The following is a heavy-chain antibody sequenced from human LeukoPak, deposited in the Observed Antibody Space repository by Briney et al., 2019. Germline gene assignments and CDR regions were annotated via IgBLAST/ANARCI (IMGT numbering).Heavy chain of an antibody. J-gene: IGHJ6*03. CDR1: GGSISSSSYY. CDR2: IYYSGST. Sequence: SETLSLTCTVPGGSISSSSYYWGWIRQPPGKGLEWIGSIYYSGSTYYNPSLKSRVTISVDTSKNQFSLKLSSVTAADTAVYYCAREGYGYYMDVWGKGTTVTVSS. CDR3: AREGYGYYMDV. D-gene: IGHD5-12*01. V-gene: IGHV4-39*07.